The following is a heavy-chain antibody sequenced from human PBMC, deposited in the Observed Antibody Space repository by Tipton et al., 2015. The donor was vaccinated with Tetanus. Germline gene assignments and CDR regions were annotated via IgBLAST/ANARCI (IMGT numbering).Heavy chain of an antibody. CDR3: ARQKGY. CDR1: GYTFGDYW. Sequence: VQLVQSGAEVKKPGESLKISCQGSGYTFGDYWIGWVRQLPGKGLEWVGIIYPGDFEPRYSPPFQGQVTMSVDTSINTVYLQWDSLKASDTAMYYCARQKGYWGQGTLVTVSS. CDR2: IYPGDFEP. V-gene: IGHV5-51*01. J-gene: IGHJ4*02.